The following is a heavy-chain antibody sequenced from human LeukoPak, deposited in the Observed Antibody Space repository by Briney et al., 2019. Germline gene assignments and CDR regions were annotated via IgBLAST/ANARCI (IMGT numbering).Heavy chain of an antibody. CDR1: GYSFTSYW. CDR2: IYPGDSDT. CDR3: ASRYCSGGTCYLN. Sequence: PGESLKISCKGSGYSFTSYWICWVRQMPGEGLEWMGIIYPGDSDTRYSPSFQGQVTISADKSINTAYLQWSSLRASDTAMYYCASRYCSGGTCYLNWGQGTLVTVSS. D-gene: IGHD2-15*01. J-gene: IGHJ4*02. V-gene: IGHV5-51*01.